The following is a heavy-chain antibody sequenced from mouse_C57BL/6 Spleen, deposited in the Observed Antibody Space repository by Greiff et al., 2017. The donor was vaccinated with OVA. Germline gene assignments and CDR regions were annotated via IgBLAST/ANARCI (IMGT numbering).Heavy chain of an antibody. V-gene: IGHV1-18*01. J-gene: IGHJ1*03. CDR3: ARGEDYGSSYVRYFDV. CDR2: INPNNGGT. CDR1: GYTFTDYN. D-gene: IGHD1-1*01. Sequence: EVQLQQSGPELVKPGASVKIPCKASGYTFTDYNMDWVKQSHGKSLEWIGDINPNNGGTIYNQKFKGKATLTVDKSSSTAYMELRSLTSEDTAVYYCARGEDYGSSYVRYFDVWGTGTTVTVSS.